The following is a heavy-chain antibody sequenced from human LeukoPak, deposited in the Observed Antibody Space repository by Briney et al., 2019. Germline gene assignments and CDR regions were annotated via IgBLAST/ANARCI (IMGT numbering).Heavy chain of an antibody. J-gene: IGHJ4*02. V-gene: IGHV3-7*01. CDR2: INKDGGTI. CDR1: GFTFSNYW. Sequence: GGSLRLSCAVSGFTFSNYWMSWVRQAPGKGLEWVAQINKDGGTIYYVDSVKGRFTISRDNAKKSLYLQMNRRRAEDTAVYYCARAESFPDTSCPEGYWGQGTLVSVSS. CDR3: ARAESFPDTSCPEGY. D-gene: IGHD1-14*01.